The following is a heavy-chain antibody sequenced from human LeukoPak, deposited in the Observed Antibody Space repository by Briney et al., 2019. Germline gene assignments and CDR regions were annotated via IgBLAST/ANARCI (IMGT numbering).Heavy chain of an antibody. V-gene: IGHV1-2*02. CDR1: GYTFTGHS. CDR2: IKPNSGGT. D-gene: IGHD3-9*01. CDR3: ARGPHGRIYDILTGFDY. J-gene: IGHJ4*02. Sequence: ASVKASCKASGYTFTGHSMYWVRQAPGQGLEWMGWIKPNSGGTSYAQKFQGRVTMTRDTSISTAYMELSRLRSDDTAVYYCARGPHGRIYDILTGFDYWGQGTLVTVSS.